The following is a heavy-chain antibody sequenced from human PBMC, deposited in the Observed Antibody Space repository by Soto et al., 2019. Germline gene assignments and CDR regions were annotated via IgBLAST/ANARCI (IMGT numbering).Heavy chain of an antibody. J-gene: IGHJ4*02. CDR1: GGSISSSNW. Sequence: QVQLQESGPGLVKPSGTLSLTCAVSGGSISSSNWWSWVRQPPGKGLEWIGEIYHSGNNNYNPSLTRRVTMAEDKSTNQFSLKLSSLTAADTAVYYCARRWGEGRVDYWGQGTLVTVSS. CDR2: IYHSGNN. CDR3: ARRWGEGRVDY. V-gene: IGHV4-4*02. D-gene: IGHD3-10*01.